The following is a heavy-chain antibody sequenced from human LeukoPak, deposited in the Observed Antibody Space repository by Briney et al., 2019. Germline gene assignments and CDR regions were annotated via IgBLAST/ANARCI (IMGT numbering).Heavy chain of an antibody. CDR2: IYYSGST. V-gene: IGHV4-31*03. CDR3: ARVPPPRITMVRGAWFDP. D-gene: IGHD3-10*01. CDR1: GGSISSGGYY. Sequence: SQTLSLTCTVSGGSISSGGYYWSWIRQHPGKGLEWIGYIYYSGSTYYNLSLKSRVTISVDTSRNQFSLKLSSVTAADTAVYYCARVPPPRITMVRGAWFDPWGQGTLVTVSS. J-gene: IGHJ5*02.